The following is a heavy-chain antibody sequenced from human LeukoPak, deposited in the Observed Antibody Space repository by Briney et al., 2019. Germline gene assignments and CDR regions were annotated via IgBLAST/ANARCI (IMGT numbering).Heavy chain of an antibody. V-gene: IGHV3-11*04. Sequence: GGSLRLSCAASGFTFSDYYMSWIRQAPGKGLEWVSYISSSGDTIYYADSVKGRFTISRDNAKNSLFLQMNSLRAEDTAVYYCVTPPTPTYSVYWGQGMLVTVSS. CDR2: ISSSGDTI. D-gene: IGHD2-15*01. J-gene: IGHJ4*02. CDR1: GFTFSDYY. CDR3: VTPPTPTYSVY.